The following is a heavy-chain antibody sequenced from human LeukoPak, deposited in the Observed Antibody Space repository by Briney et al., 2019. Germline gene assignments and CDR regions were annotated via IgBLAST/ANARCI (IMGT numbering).Heavy chain of an antibody. J-gene: IGHJ5*01. CDR1: GDSFRSYY. CDR3: ARGRNLEWFDY. D-gene: IGHD3-3*01. Sequence: PSETLSLTCTVSGDSFRSYYWSWIRQPPGKGLEWIGYIYYSGSTNYNPSLKSRVTISVDTSKNQFSLKLNSVTAADTAVYYCARGRNLEWFDYWGQGALVTVSS. V-gene: IGHV4-59*01. CDR2: IYYSGST.